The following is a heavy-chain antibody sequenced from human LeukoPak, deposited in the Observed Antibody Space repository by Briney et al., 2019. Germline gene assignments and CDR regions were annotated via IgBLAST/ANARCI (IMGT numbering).Heavy chain of an antibody. CDR2: ISSNSSYI. Sequence: GGSLRLSCAASGFTFSSYSMNWVRQAPGKGLEWVSSISSNSSYIYYADSVKGRFTISRDNAKNSLYLQMNSLRAEDTAVYYCARARRSSTSCHDYWGQGTLVTVSS. J-gene: IGHJ4*02. D-gene: IGHD2-2*01. CDR1: GFTFSSYS. V-gene: IGHV3-21*01. CDR3: ARARRSSTSCHDY.